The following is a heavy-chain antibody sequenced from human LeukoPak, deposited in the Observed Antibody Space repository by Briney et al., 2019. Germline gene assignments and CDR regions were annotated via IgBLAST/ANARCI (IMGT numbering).Heavy chain of an antibody. J-gene: IGHJ4*02. D-gene: IGHD2-21*02. CDR1: GFTVSSNY. V-gene: IGHV3-53*01. CDR2: IYSGGST. CDR3: ARVRGGDCYPNY. Sequence: GGSLRLSCAASGFTVSSNYMSWVRQAPGKGLEWVSVIYSGGSTYYADSVKGRFTISRDNSKNTLYLQMNSLRAEDTAVYYRARVRGGDCYPNYWGQGTLVTVSS.